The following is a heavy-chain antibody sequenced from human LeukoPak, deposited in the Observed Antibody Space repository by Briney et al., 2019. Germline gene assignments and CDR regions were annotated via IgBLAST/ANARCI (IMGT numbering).Heavy chain of an antibody. CDR1: GYSFTSYW. J-gene: IGHJ6*02. CDR2: IYPGDSDT. Sequence: GESLKISCKGSGYSFTSYWIGWVRQMPGKGLEWMGIIYPGDSDTRYSPSFQGQVTISADKSISTAYLQWSSLKASDTAMYYCARVAASTPDYYDSSGPLLYYGMDVWGQGTTVTVSS. V-gene: IGHV5-51*01. D-gene: IGHD3-22*01. CDR3: ARVAASTPDYYDSSGPLLYYGMDV.